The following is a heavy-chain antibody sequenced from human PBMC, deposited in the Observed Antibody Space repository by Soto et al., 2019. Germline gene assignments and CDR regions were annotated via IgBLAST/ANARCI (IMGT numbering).Heavy chain of an antibody. D-gene: IGHD3-22*01. J-gene: IGHJ4*02. CDR3: ARDHDDSSGYGFDY. Sequence: EVQLVESGGGLVQPGGSLRLSCAASGFTFSSYDMHWVRQATGKGLEWVSAIGTAGDTYYPGSVKGRFTISRENAKNSLYLQMNSLRAEDTAVYYCARDHDDSSGYGFDYWGQGPLSPSPQ. V-gene: IGHV3-13*01. CDR2: IGTAGDT. CDR1: GFTFSSYD.